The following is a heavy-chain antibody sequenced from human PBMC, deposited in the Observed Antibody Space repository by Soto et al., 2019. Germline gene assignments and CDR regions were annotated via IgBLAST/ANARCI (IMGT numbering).Heavy chain of an antibody. J-gene: IGHJ6*01. CDR3: ARGSMVRGVISSYY. CDR2: ISHDGSNK. V-gene: IGHV3-30-3*01. D-gene: IGHD3-10*01. Sequence: FTVSRFPLDKVRQAPGKGLEWVAVISHDGSNKYYADSVKGRFTISRDNSKNTLYLQMNSLRAEDTAVYYCARGSMVRGVISSYY. CDR1: FTVSRFP.